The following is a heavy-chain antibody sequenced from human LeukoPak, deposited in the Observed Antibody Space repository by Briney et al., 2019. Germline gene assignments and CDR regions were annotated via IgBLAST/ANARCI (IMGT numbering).Heavy chain of an antibody. V-gene: IGHV1-18*01. J-gene: IGHJ6*02. Sequence: GASVKVSCKASGYTFTSYGISWVRQAPGQGLEWMGWISAYNGNTNYAQKLQGRVTMTTDTSTSTAYMGLRSLRSDDTAVYYCARDLRDIVVVPAAIRPYYGMDVWGQGTTVTVSS. CDR2: ISAYNGNT. CDR3: ARDLRDIVVVPAAIRPYYGMDV. CDR1: GYTFTSYG. D-gene: IGHD2-2*02.